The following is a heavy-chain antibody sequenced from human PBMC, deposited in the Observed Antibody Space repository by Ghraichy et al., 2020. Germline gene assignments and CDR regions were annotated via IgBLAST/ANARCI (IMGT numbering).Heavy chain of an antibody. D-gene: IGHD3-16*02. J-gene: IGHJ3*02. V-gene: IGHV4-59*08. CDR1: GGSISSYY. Sequence: SETLSLTCTVSGGSISSYYWSWIRQPPGKGLEWIGYIYYSGSTNYNPSLKSRVTISVDTSKNQFSLKLSSVTAADTAVYYCAREVSDYAFDIWGQGTMVTVSS. CDR2: IYYSGST. CDR3: AREVSDYAFDI.